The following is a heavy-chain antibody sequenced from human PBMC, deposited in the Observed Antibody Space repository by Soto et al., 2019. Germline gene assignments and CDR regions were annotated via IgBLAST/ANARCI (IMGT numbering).Heavy chain of an antibody. V-gene: IGHV3-15*07. CDR1: GFTFTYAW. CDR2: IKSKTDGETT. Sequence: EVQVVESGGGLVKPGGSLRLSCAASGFTFTYAWMNWVRQAPGKGLEWVGRIKSKTDGETTDYTAPVKGRFTISRDDSQDTVCRQMSSLTTGDTAVYYCTAVRFGGYCDCDYWGQGTMVTVSS. J-gene: IGHJ4*02. CDR3: TAVRFGGYCDCDY. D-gene: IGHD2-21*01.